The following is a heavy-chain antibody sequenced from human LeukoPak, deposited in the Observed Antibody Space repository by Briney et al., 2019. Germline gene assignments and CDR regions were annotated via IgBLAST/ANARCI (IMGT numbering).Heavy chain of an antibody. CDR3: ARGRRAYSSVYRPLDY. V-gene: IGHV1-8*01. J-gene: IGHJ4*02. CDR1: LYTLTSYD. D-gene: IGHD3-22*01. CDR2: MKPNSGNT. Sequence: SVKVSCKPCLYTLTSYDINWVRQATGPALEGMGWMKPNSGNTGYAQKFQGRVTMTKNTSISTAYMELSSLRSEDTVVYCCARGRRAYSSVYRPLDYWGQGTLVTDSS.